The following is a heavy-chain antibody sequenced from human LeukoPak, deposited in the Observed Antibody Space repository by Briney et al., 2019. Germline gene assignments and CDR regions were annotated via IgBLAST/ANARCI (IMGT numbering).Heavy chain of an antibody. D-gene: IGHD3-16*01. CDR3: VRDRLRRPYYFDH. Sequence: GRSLRLSCAASGFTFSSYALHWVRQAPGKGLEWVALVSSDGSYRHYPDSVKDRFTISRDNSKNTLWLQIDSLRNEDTAVYYCVRDRLRRPYYFDHWGRGTLVTVST. J-gene: IGHJ4*02. CDR2: VSSDGSYR. CDR1: GFTFSSYA. V-gene: IGHV3-30*04.